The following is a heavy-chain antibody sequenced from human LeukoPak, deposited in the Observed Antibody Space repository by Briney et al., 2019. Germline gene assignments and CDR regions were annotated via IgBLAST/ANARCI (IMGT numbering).Heavy chain of an antibody. V-gene: IGHV4-34*01. CDR3: ASRYVWGSYRRYGMDV. CDR2: INHSGST. D-gene: IGHD3-16*02. Sequence: SETLSLTCAVYGGSFSGYYWSWIRQPPGKGLEWIGEINHSGSTNYNPSLKSRVTISVDTSNNQFSLKLSSVTAADTAVYYCASRYVWGSYRRYGMDVWGQGTTVTVSS. CDR1: GGSFSGYY. J-gene: IGHJ6*02.